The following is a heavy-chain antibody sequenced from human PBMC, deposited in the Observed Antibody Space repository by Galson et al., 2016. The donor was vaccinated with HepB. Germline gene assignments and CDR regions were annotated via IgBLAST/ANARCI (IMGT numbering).Heavy chain of an antibody. CDR3: ARASIITLFGVVRGVNGMDV. CDR2: IHYSGST. J-gene: IGHJ6*02. CDR1: DGSISSGSHY. V-gene: IGHV4-31*03. D-gene: IGHD3-3*01. Sequence: TLSLTCTVSDGSISSGSHYWNWVRQHPGKGLEWIGYIHYSGSTDYNPSLKSRVTMSVDTSKNQLSLKLSSVTAADTAVYYCARASIITLFGVVRGVNGMDVWGQGTTVTVSS.